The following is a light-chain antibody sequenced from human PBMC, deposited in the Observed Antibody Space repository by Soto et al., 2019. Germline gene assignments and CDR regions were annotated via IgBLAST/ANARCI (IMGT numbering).Light chain of an antibody. Sequence: QSALTQPRSVSASPGQSGTISCTGNRSDVGGYNYVSWYQHHPGKAPKLMIYGVSARPSGVPDRFSGSKSGNTASLTISGLQAEDEADYYCCSYAGTPYVFGTGTKVTVL. CDR2: GVS. V-gene: IGLV2-11*01. CDR1: RSDVGGYNY. J-gene: IGLJ1*01. CDR3: CSYAGTPYV.